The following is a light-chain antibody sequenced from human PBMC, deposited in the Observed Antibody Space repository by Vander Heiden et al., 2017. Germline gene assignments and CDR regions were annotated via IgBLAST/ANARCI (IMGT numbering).Light chain of an antibody. CDR3: TSYAGNKRVV. J-gene: IGLJ3*02. Sequence: QSALTQPPSASGSPGQSVTISCTGTSSDIGRYSFVSWYQQHPGKAHKLILYDVTERPSGVPDRFSGSKSGNTASLSVSGLQVEDEADYYCTSYAGNKRVVFGGGTKLTVL. V-gene: IGLV2-8*01. CDR1: SSDIGRYSF. CDR2: DVT.